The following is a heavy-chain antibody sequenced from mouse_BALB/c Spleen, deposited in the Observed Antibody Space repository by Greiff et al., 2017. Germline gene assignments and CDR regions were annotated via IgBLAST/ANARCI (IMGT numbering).Heavy chain of an antibody. CDR2: IDPANGNT. Sequence: VQLQQSGAELVKPGASVKLSCTASGFNIKDTYMHWVKQRPEQGLEWIGRIDPANGNTKYDPKFQGKATITADTSSNTAYLQLSNLTSEDTAVYYCARGALFAYWGQGTLVTVSA. V-gene: IGHV14-3*02. J-gene: IGHJ3*01. CDR1: GFNIKDTY. CDR3: ARGALFAY.